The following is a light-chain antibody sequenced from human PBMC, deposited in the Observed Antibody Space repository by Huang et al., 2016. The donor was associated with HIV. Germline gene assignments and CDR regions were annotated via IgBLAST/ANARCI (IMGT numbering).Light chain of an antibody. Sequence: IQMTQSPTSLSASVGDRVSITCRASQSISTYLKWYQQKPGKAPKLLISSASSLHSGVPSRFSGSGSGTDFTLTIKGLHLDDFATYYCQQSYSALSSFGPGTRL. J-gene: IGKJ5*01. V-gene: IGKV1-39*01. CDR2: SAS. CDR3: QQSYSALSS. CDR1: QSISTY.